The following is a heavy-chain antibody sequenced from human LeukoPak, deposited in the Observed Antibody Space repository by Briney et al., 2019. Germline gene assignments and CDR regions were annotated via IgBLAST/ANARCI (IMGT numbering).Heavy chain of an antibody. V-gene: IGHV1-2*02. Sequence: ASVKVSCKASGYTFTGYYTHWVRQAPGQGLEWMGWINPNSGGTNYAQKFQGRVTMTRDTSISTAYMELSRLRSEDTAVYYCARWEGYCSSTSCYTSYYGMDIWGQGTTVTVSS. CDR2: INPNSGGT. CDR1: GYTFTGYY. CDR3: ARWEGYCSSTSCYTSYYGMDI. J-gene: IGHJ6*02. D-gene: IGHD2-2*02.